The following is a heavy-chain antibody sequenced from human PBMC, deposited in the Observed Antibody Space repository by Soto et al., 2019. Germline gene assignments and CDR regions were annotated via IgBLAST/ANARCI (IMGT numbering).Heavy chain of an antibody. D-gene: IGHD4-17*01. J-gene: IGHJ6*02. CDR2: IKTKTNSYAT. V-gene: IGHV3-73*01. Sequence: GGSLRLSCAASGFTFSASDMHWVRQASGKGLEWVGHIKTKTNSYATEYAASVRGRFTISRDDSKNTAYLQMASLKTEDTAVYYCVETLTRMAVWGQGTTVPVSS. CDR1: GFTFSASD. CDR3: VETLTRMAV.